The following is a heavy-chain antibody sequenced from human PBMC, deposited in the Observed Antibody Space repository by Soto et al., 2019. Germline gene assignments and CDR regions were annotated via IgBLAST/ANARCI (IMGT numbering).Heavy chain of an antibody. CDR3: ARVTQCSSTSCYEGGAFDI. CDR1: GGTFSSYA. J-gene: IGHJ3*02. V-gene: IGHV1-69*01. Sequence: QVQLVQSGAEVKKPGSSVKVSCKASGGTFSSYAISWVRQAPGQGLEWMGGIIPIFGTANYAQKFQGRVTITADESTSTAYMEMSSLRSEDTAVYYCARVTQCSSTSCYEGGAFDIWGQGTMVTVSS. CDR2: IIPIFGTA. D-gene: IGHD2-2*01.